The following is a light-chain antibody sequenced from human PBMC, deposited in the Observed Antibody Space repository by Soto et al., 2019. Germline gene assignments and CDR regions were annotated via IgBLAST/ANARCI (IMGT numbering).Light chain of an antibody. CDR1: ESIRTW. V-gene: IGKV1-5*01. CDR2: DAS. J-gene: IGKJ1*01. CDR3: QQYNNYPRT. Sequence: DIQMTQSPSTLSASIGDRVTITCRASESIRTWLDWYQHKPGKAPKFLIYDASSLESGVPSRFRGSGSGTEFTLTISNLQPDDFATYFCQQYNNYPRTFGQGTKVDIK.